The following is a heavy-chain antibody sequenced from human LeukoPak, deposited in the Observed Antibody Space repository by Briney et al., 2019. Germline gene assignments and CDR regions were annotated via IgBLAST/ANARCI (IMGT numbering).Heavy chain of an antibody. CDR3: ARDRRYGGSSRYYYYGMDV. D-gene: IGHD4-23*01. V-gene: IGHV3-21*01. J-gene: IGHJ6*02. CDR2: ISSSSSYI. Sequence: AGGSLRLSCAASGFTFSSYSMNWVRQAPGKGLEWVSSISSSSSYIYYADSVKGRFTISSDNAKNSLYLQMNSLRAEDTAVYYCARDRRYGGSSRYYYYGMDVWGQGTTVTVSS. CDR1: GFTFSSYS.